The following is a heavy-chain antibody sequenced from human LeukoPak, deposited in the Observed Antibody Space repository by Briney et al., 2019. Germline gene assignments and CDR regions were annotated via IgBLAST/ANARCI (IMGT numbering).Heavy chain of an antibody. J-gene: IGHJ6*04. D-gene: IGHD3-10*01. CDR1: GYTLTSYY. Sequence: ASVKVSCKASGYTLTSYYMHWVRQAPGQGLEWMGIINPSGGSTSYAQKFQGRVTMTRDTSTSTVYMELSSLRSEDTAVYYCAREPGEYGMDVWGKGTTVTVSS. CDR3: AREPGEYGMDV. V-gene: IGHV1-46*01. CDR2: INPSGGST.